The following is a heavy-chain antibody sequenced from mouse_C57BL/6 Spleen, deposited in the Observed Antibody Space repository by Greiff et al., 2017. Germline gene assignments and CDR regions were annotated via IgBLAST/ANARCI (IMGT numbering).Heavy chain of an antibody. CDR1: GYTFTGYW. CDR3: ARRGLITTVVAKGYYYAMDY. D-gene: IGHD1-1*01. Sequence: QVQLQQSGAELMKPGASVKLSCKATGYTFTGYWIEWVKQRPGHGLEWIGEILPGSGSTNYNQKFKGKATFTANTTSTTAYMQLSSLTTEDTAIYYCARRGLITTVVAKGYYYAMDYWGQGTSVTVSS. V-gene: IGHV1-9*01. J-gene: IGHJ4*01. CDR2: ILPGSGST.